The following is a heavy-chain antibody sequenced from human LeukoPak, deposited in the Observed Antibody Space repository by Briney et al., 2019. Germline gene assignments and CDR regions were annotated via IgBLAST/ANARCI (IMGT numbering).Heavy chain of an antibody. Sequence: SETLSLTCTVSGGSIRSYYWSWIRQPPGKGLEWIGYIYYSGSTNYNPSLKSRVTISVDTSKNQFSLKLSSVTAADTAVYYCARLDYGDYVSPWFDPWGQGTLVTVSS. J-gene: IGHJ5*02. V-gene: IGHV4-59*08. D-gene: IGHD4-17*01. CDR2: IYYSGST. CDR3: ARLDYGDYVSPWFDP. CDR1: GGSIRSYY.